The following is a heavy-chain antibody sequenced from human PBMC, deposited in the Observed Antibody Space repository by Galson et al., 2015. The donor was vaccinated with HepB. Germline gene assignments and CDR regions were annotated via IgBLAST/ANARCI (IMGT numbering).Heavy chain of an antibody. CDR3: ARDLNTAMGGIDY. CDR1: GFTFSSYG. V-gene: IGHV3-33*08. D-gene: IGHD5-18*01. CDR2: IWYDGSNK. Sequence: SLRLSCAASGFTFSSYGMHWVRQAPGKGLEWVAVIWYDGSNKYYADSVKGRFTISRDNSKNTLYLQMNSLRAEDTAVYYCARDLNTAMGGIDYWGQGTLVTVSS. J-gene: IGHJ4*02.